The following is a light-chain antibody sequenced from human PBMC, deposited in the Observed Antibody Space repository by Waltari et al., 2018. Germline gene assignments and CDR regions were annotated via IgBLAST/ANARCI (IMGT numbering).Light chain of an antibody. CDR2: DAS. Sequence: DIQMTQSPSSLSASVGDIVSIPCQASQAIRNFLNWFQLKPGKSPKVLIYDASNLETGVPSRFSGRKSGTEFTLTISGLQPEDFATYFCQQYYDLPLTFGGGTKVEI. CDR1: QAIRNF. J-gene: IGKJ4*01. V-gene: IGKV1-33*01. CDR3: QQYYDLPLT.